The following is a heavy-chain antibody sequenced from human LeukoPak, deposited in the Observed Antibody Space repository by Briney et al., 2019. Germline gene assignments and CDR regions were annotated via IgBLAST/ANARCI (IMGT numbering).Heavy chain of an antibody. CDR1: GFTFSSYE. CDR3: AREETNGDFDY. Sequence: GGSLRLSCAASGFTFSSYEMNWVRQAPGKGLEWVSYISSSGSTIYYADSVKGRFTISRDNAKNSLYLRMNSLRAEDTAVYYCAREETNGDFDYWGQGTLVTVSS. J-gene: IGHJ4*02. CDR2: ISSSGSTI. V-gene: IGHV3-48*03. D-gene: IGHD4-17*01.